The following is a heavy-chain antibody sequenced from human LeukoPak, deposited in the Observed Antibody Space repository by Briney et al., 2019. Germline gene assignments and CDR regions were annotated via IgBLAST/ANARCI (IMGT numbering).Heavy chain of an antibody. CDR1: GFTFSRFG. J-gene: IGHJ4*02. D-gene: IGHD2-15*01. Sequence: GGSLRLSCAASGFTFSRFGMSWVRQAPGKGLEWVSAISGSGGGIYYADSVKGRFTISRDNSKNTLYLQMNSLRAEDTAVYYCATAPYYFDYWGQGTLVTVSS. CDR2: ISGSGGGI. V-gene: IGHV3-23*01. CDR3: ATAPYYFDY.